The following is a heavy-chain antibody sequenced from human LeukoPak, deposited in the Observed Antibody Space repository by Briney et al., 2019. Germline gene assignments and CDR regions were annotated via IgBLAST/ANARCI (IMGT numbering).Heavy chain of an antibody. Sequence: SETLSLTCTVSGGSISSSSYYWSWIRQPPGKGLEWIGEINHSGSTNYNPSLKSRVTISVDTSKNQFSLKLSSVTAADTAVYYCARNLGGSYYPLDYWGQGTLVTVSS. D-gene: IGHD1-26*01. J-gene: IGHJ4*02. V-gene: IGHV4-39*07. CDR2: INHSGST. CDR1: GGSISSSSYY. CDR3: ARNLGGSYYPLDY.